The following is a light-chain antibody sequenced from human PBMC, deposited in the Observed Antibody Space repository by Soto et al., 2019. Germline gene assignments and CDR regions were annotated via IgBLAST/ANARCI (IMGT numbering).Light chain of an antibody. CDR1: QSVSTSY. V-gene: IGKV3-20*01. Sequence: ESVLTQSPGTLSVSPGARATPSCETRQSVSTSYLAWYQQKPGQAPRLLIYGASSRATGIPDRFSGSGSGTDFTLTINRLEPEDFAVYYCQRYGSSPSWTFGQGTKVDIK. J-gene: IGKJ1*01. CDR2: GAS. CDR3: QRYGSSPSWT.